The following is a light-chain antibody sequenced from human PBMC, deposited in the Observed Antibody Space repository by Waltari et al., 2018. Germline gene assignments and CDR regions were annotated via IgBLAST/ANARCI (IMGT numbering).Light chain of an antibody. CDR2: GAS. V-gene: IGKV1-12*01. CDR3: QQANSFPLT. J-gene: IGKJ4*01. Sequence: DIQMTQSPSSVSASVVDRVTITCRASQAIRDWFVWYQQKPGRAPNLLMYGASTLRSGVPSRFSGSGSGTDFTLTIDSLQPEDFATYFCQQANSFPLTFGGGTKV. CDR1: QAIRDW.